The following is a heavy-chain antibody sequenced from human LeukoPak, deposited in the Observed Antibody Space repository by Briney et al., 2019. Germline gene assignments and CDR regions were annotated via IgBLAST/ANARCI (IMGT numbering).Heavy chain of an antibody. D-gene: IGHD4-23*01. V-gene: IGHV3-7*01. Sequence: TGGSLRLSCAAFGFTFISDWMSWVRQAPGKGLEWVGNIKQDGSEKYYVDSVKGRFTISRDNAKNSLYLQMNSLRAEDTAVYYCARGRRWQDYWGQGTLVTVSS. CDR2: IKQDGSEK. CDR1: GFTFISDW. J-gene: IGHJ4*02. CDR3: ARGRRWQDY.